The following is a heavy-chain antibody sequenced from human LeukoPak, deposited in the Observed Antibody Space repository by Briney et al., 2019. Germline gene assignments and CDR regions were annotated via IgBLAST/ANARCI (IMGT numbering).Heavy chain of an antibody. Sequence: SETLSLTCTVSHYSISSGYFWGWIRQPPGKGLEWIGTIYRNGSTYFNPSLKSRVTISVDTSKNQFSLKLTSVTAADTAVYYCARGHNFWSDYYRDTYYFDSWGQGTLVTVSS. V-gene: IGHV4-38-2*02. CDR1: HYSISSGYF. D-gene: IGHD3-3*01. CDR2: IYRNGST. J-gene: IGHJ4*02. CDR3: ARGHNFWSDYYRDTYYFDS.